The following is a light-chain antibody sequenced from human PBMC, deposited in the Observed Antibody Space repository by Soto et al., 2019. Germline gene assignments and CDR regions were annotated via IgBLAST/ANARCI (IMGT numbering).Light chain of an antibody. J-gene: IGLJ1*01. Sequence: QSALTQPASVSGSPGQSITISCTGTSSDIGGYNYVAWYQQHLGKAPKLIIYDVAVRPSGVSNRFSGSKSGNTASLATSGLQAEDEAHYYCSSYTGASALYVFGTGTKVTVL. CDR2: DVA. V-gene: IGLV2-14*03. CDR1: SSDIGGYNY. CDR3: SSYTGASALYV.